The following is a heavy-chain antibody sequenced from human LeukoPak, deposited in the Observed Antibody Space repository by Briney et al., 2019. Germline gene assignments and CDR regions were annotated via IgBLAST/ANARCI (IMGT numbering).Heavy chain of an antibody. J-gene: IGHJ5*02. CDR1: GFTFSLYA. V-gene: IGHV3-23*01. CDR2: ISGYGDKI. Sequence: PGGSLRLSCAASGFTFSLYAMSWVRQAPGKGPEWVSSISGYGDKIYYADSVKGRFTLSRDNSKSTLYLQMFSLRAEDTAVYYCAKGGRGLKWFDPWGQGTLVTVSS. D-gene: IGHD3-16*01. CDR3: AKGGRGLKWFDP.